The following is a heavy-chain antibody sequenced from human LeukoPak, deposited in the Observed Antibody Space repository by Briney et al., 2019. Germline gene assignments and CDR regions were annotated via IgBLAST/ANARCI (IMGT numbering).Heavy chain of an antibody. CDR1: GGSFSGYY. D-gene: IGHD6-19*01. CDR2: INHSGST. J-gene: IGHJ4*02. V-gene: IGHV4-34*01. Sequence: SETLSLICAVCGGSFSGYYWSWIRQPPGKGLEWIGEINHSGSTNYNPSLKSRVTISVDTSKNQFSLKLSSVTAADTAVYYCARGPSSGWYDYFDYWGQGTLVTVSS. CDR3: ARGPSSGWYDYFDY.